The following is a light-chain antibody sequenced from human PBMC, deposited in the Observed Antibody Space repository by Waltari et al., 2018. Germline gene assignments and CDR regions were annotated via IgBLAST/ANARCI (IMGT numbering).Light chain of an antibody. CDR3: HQYGSFPAT. Sequence: EIVLTQSPGTLSLSPGERVTLSCRASQSVTSSFLVWYQQKPGQAPRLLIYAGSTGASGIPDSFSGSGSATDFTLTISRLEPEDLAVYYCHQYGSFPATFGGGTKVEIK. V-gene: IGKV3-20*01. CDR1: QSVTSSF. J-gene: IGKJ4*01. CDR2: AGS.